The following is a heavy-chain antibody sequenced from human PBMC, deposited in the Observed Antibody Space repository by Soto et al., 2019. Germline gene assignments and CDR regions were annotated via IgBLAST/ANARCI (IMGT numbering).Heavy chain of an antibody. D-gene: IGHD3-10*01. CDR3: ASQRPGSGTGDYYFDY. Sequence: QVQLVQSGAEVKKPGSSVKVSCKASGGTFSSYTISWVRQAPGQGLEWMGRIIPILGIANYAQKFQGRVTITADKSTSTAYMELSSLRSEDTAVYYCASQRPGSGTGDYYFDYWGQGTLVTVSS. CDR2: IIPILGIA. CDR1: GGTFSSYT. J-gene: IGHJ4*02. V-gene: IGHV1-69*02.